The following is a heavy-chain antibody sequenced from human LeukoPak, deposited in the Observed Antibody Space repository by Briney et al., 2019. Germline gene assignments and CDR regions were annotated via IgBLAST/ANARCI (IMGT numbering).Heavy chain of an antibody. Sequence: GGSLRLSCAASGFTFSSYAMSWVRQAPGKGLEWVSAISGSGGSTYYADSVKGRFTISRDNAKNSLYLQMNSLRAEDTAVYYCARGIAAAGNGYWGQGTLVTVSS. CDR2: ISGSGGST. D-gene: IGHD6-13*01. CDR1: GFTFSSYA. CDR3: ARGIAAAGNGY. J-gene: IGHJ4*02. V-gene: IGHV3-23*01.